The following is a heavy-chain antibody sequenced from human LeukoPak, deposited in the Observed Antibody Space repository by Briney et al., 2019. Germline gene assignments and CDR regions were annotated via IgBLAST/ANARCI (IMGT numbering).Heavy chain of an antibody. J-gene: IGHJ6*03. CDR1: GGSISSPNW. Sequence: PSETLSLTCAVSGGSISSPNWWSWVRQPPGKGLEWIGEIYHSGMTNYKTSLKSRVTISVDESKNQFSLKLSSVTAADTAVYYCARDRVGQQLVGRKNNYYYMDVWGKGTTVTISS. CDR2: IYHSGMT. V-gene: IGHV4-4*02. D-gene: IGHD6-13*01. CDR3: ARDRVGQQLVGRKNNYYYMDV.